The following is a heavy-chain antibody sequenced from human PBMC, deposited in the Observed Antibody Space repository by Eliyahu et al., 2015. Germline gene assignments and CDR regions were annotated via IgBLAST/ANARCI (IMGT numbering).Heavy chain of an antibody. CDR1: XYTFXXXG. Sequence: QVQLVQSGAEVKKPGASVKVSSKXSXYTFXXXGISWVRQXPGQGXEGMGWINVYNGNTKYAQKFQGRVTMTTDTSTNTAYMELRSLTPDDTAMYYCARDYCSNYVCYPPAAGYWGQGTLGHRLL. D-gene: IGHD2-8*01. CDR2: INVYNGNT. V-gene: IGHV1-18*01. J-gene: IGHJ4*02. CDR3: ARDYCSNYVCYPPAAGY.